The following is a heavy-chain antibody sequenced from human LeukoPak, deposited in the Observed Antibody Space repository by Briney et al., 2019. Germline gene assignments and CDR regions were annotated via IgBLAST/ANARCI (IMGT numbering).Heavy chain of an antibody. D-gene: IGHD2-2*01. J-gene: IGHJ4*02. Sequence: SEALSLTFAVSGGSISSSNWWSWVRQPPGKGLEWSGEIYHSGSTNYNPSLKSRVTISVDKSKNQFSLKLSSVTAADTAVYYCARVVVVVPAAKQIDYWGQGTLVTVSS. V-gene: IGHV4-4*02. CDR1: GGSISSSNW. CDR2: IYHSGST. CDR3: ARVVVVVPAAKQIDY.